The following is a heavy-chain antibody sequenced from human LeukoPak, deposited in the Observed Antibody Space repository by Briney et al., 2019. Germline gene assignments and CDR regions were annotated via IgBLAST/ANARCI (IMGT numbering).Heavy chain of an antibody. D-gene: IGHD2-2*01. CDR1: GFTFSRYY. Sequence: GGSLRLSCAASGFTFSRYYMHWVRQAPGKGLVWVSRINSDGSSTTYADSVKGRFTISRDNAKNTLYLQMNSLKVEDTAVYYCARDGNVVVPAAVWGTYYYYYYMDVWGKGTTVTVSS. V-gene: IGHV3-74*01. CDR3: ARDGNVVVPAAVWGTYYYYYYMDV. J-gene: IGHJ6*03. CDR2: INSDGSST.